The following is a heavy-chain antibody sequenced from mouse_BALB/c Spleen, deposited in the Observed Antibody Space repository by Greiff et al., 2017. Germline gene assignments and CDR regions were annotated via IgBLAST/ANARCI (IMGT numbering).Heavy chain of an antibody. CDR1: GYSITSGYY. J-gene: IGHJ4*01. V-gene: IGHV3-6*02. CDR2: ISYDGSN. CDR3: AREGGWLLQGVLYAMDY. D-gene: IGHD2-3*01. Sequence: ESGPGLVKPSQSLSLTCSVTGYSITSGYYWNWIRQFPGNKLEWMGYISYDGSNNYNPSLKNRISITRDTSKNQFFLKLNSVTTEDTATYYCAREGGWLLQGVLYAMDYWGQGTSVTVSS.